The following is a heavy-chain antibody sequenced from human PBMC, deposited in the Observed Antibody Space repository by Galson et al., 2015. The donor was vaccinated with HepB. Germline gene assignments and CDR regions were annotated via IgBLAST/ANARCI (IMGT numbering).Heavy chain of an antibody. CDR1: GFTINNAW. J-gene: IGHJ4*02. D-gene: IGHD2-15*01. CDR3: VTMTALVAGAAGGY. Sequence: SLRLSCAVSGFTINNAWMSWVRQAPGKGLEWVGRISSKTEGGTIDYAAPVKGRFTISRDDSKNMLYLQMNSLKTEDTAVYYCVTMTALVAGAAGGYWGQGTLVTVSS. CDR2: ISSKTEGGTI. V-gene: IGHV3-15*01.